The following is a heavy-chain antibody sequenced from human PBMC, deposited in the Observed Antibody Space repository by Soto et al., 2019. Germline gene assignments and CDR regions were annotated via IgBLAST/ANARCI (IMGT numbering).Heavy chain of an antibody. CDR2: IDPSDSYS. CDR3: ARHFPLPTDLQFYYYYYYGVDV. D-gene: IGHD3-3*02. J-gene: IGHJ6*02. Sequence: GESLKISCKASGYNFTTFWISWMRQVPGKGLEWMGRIDPSDSYSNYSPSFQGHITISANKSINTAYLHFSNLKASDTAVYYCARHFPLPTDLQFYYYYYYGVDVWGHGTAVTVSS. V-gene: IGHV5-10-1*01. CDR1: GYNFTTFW.